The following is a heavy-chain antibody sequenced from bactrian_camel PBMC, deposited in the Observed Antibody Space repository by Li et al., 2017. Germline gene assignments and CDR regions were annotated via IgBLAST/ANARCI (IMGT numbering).Heavy chain of an antibody. CDR1: GFQFADYP. CDR2: IYTGTNIA. Sequence: EVQLVESGGGLVQPGGSLRLSCSASGFQFADYPMSWVRQAPGKGREGVGAIYTGTNIARYADSVKGRFTISRDNAKNTLYLQLNSLQTEDTAMYYCQRGSVKGQGTQVTVS. J-gene: IGHJ4*01. V-gene: IGHV3S40*01.